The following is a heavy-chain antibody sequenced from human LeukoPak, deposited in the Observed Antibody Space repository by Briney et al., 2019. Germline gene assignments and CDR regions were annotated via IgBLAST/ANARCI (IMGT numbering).Heavy chain of an antibody. Sequence: GGSLRPSCAASGFTVSSNYMSWVRQAPGKGLEWVAVISYDGSNKYYADSVKGRFTISRDNSKNTLYLQMNSLRAEDTAVYYCARTLHPGYSSGWHPDYWGQGTLVTVSS. V-gene: IGHV3-30-3*01. CDR2: ISYDGSNK. D-gene: IGHD6-19*01. CDR3: ARTLHPGYSSGWHPDY. CDR1: GFTVSSNY. J-gene: IGHJ4*02.